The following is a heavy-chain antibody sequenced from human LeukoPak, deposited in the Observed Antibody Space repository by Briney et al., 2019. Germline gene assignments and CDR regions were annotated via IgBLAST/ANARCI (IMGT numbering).Heavy chain of an antibody. D-gene: IGHD5-24*01. J-gene: IGHJ4*02. CDR1: GFTFSSYA. CDR2: ISGSGGST. CDR3: AKDSAPGRWLVLLRSVSDY. Sequence: TGGSLRLSCAASGFTFSSYAMSWVRQAPGKGLEWVSAISGSGGSTYYADSVKGRFTISRDNSKNTLYLQMNSLRAEDTAVYYCAKDSAPGRWLVLLRSVSDYWGQGTLVTVSS. V-gene: IGHV3-23*01.